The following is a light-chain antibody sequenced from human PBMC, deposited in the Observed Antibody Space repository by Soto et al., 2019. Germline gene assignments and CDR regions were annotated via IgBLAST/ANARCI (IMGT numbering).Light chain of an antibody. CDR1: NSDVGGYNY. J-gene: IGLJ2*01. Sequence: QSVLTQPASVSGSPGQSITISCTGTNSDVGGYNYVSWYQQHSDKAPTLLIYEVNNRPSGVSNRFSGSKSGNTASLTISGLQADDEADYYCSSYTGSSLVFGGGTQLTVL. V-gene: IGLV2-14*01. CDR3: SSYTGSSLV. CDR2: EVN.